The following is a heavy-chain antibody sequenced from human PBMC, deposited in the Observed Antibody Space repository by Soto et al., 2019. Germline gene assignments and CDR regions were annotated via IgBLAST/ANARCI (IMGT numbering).Heavy chain of an antibody. D-gene: IGHD3-16*01. V-gene: IGHV1-69*01. CDR1: GGTFSSYA. Sequence: QVQLVQSGAEVKKPGSSVKVSCKASGGTFSSYAISWVRQAPGQGLEWMGGIIPIFGTANYAQKFQGRVTITADESTSTAYMELSSLRSEDTAVYYCARDLGTFMITFGGVINFGMDVWGQGTTVTVSS. CDR3: ARDLGTFMITFGGVINFGMDV. J-gene: IGHJ6*02. CDR2: IIPIFGTA.